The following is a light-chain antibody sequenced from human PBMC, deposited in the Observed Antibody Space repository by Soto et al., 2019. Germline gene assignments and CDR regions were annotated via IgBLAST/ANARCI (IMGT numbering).Light chain of an antibody. CDR1: QSLVYSDGNTY. Sequence: DVVMTQSPLSLPVTLGQPASISCRSSQSLVYSDGNTYLNWFQQRPGQSPRRLIYKVYNRDSGVSDRFSGSGSGTDFTLKFSRVEAEYVWVYYCMQATYCPRTFGQWTNLEIK. CDR2: KVY. V-gene: IGKV2-30*01. J-gene: IGKJ2*01. CDR3: MQATYCPRT.